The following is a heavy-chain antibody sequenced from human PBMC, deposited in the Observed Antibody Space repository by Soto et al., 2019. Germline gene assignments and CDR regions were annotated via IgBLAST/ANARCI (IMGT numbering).Heavy chain of an antibody. Sequence: PGESLKISCKGSGYSFVSYWIAWVRQKPGKGLEWMGTIYPADSDTRYSPSFQGQVTISVDLSIRTAYLQWSSLRASDTAMYFCARGRHPCSSTTRSRRLAPWGQGTLVTVSS. CDR2: IYPADSDT. J-gene: IGHJ5*02. CDR1: GYSFVSYW. V-gene: IGHV5-51*01. D-gene: IGHD2-2*01. CDR3: ARGRHPCSSTTRSRRLAP.